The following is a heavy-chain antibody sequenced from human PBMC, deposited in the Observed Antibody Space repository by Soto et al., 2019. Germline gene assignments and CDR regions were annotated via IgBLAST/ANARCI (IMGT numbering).Heavy chain of an antibody. CDR2: INPSGGST. Sequence: GASVKVSCKASGYTFTSYYMHWVRQAPGQGLEWMGIINPSGGSTSYAQKFQGRVTMTRDTSTSTVYMELSSLRSEDTAVYYCARGPNYYDSSGYRPDYWGQGTLVTVSS. D-gene: IGHD3-22*01. CDR1: GYTFTSYY. V-gene: IGHV1-46*01. CDR3: ARGPNYYDSSGYRPDY. J-gene: IGHJ4*02.